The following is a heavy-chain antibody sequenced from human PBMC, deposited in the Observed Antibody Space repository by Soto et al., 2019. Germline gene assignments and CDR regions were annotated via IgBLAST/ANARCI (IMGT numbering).Heavy chain of an antibody. V-gene: IGHV1-69*13. CDR1: GGTFSSLG. Sequence: SVKVSCKASGGTFSSLGINWVRLAPGQGLEWMGGIIPISETTHYAQIFQDRVTIIADESTGTTYMELTSLRSEDTAVYYCARAPILVGETTYENYFDYWGQGTLVTVSS. D-gene: IGHD2-21*01. CDR3: ARAPILVGETTYENYFDY. CDR2: IIPISETT. J-gene: IGHJ4*02.